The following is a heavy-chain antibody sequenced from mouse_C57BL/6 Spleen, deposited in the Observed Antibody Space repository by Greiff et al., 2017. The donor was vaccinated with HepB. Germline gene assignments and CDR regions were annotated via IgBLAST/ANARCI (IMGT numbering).Heavy chain of an antibody. CDR3: ARRAYYSNYWYFDV. CDR2: ISNGGGST. J-gene: IGHJ1*03. V-gene: IGHV5-12*01. Sequence: EVKVEESGGGLVQPGASLKLSCAASGFTFSDYYMYWVRQTPEKRLEWVAYISNGGGSTYYPDTVKGRFTISRDNAKNTLYLQMSRLKSEDTAMYYCARRAYYSNYWYFDVWGTGTTVTVSS. CDR1: GFTFSDYY. D-gene: IGHD2-5*01.